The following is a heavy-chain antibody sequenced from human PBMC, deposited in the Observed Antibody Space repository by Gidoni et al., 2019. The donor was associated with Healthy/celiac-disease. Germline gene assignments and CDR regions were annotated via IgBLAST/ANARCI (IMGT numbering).Heavy chain of an antibody. J-gene: IGHJ6*02. CDR1: GGTFSSYA. Sequence: QVQLVQSGAEVKQPGSSVKVSCKASGGTFSSYALRWVRQAPGQGLEWMGGIIPIFGTANYAQKFQGRVTITADKSTSTAYMELSSLRSEDTAVYYCARGRKITGTTVIWDYYYGMDVWGQGTTVTVSS. D-gene: IGHD1-7*01. CDR2: IIPIFGTA. V-gene: IGHV1-69*06. CDR3: ARGRKITGTTVIWDYYYGMDV.